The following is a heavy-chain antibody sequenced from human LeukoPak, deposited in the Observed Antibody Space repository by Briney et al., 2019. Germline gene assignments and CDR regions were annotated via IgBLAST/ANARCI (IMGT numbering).Heavy chain of an antibody. Sequence: SETLSLTCTVSGGSINTYFWSWIRQPAGKGLEWIGRINASGRTNYNPSLKSRVTISVDTSKNQFSLKLSSVTAADTAVYYCARRRTAMAYDAFDIWGQGTMVTVSS. V-gene: IGHV4-4*07. J-gene: IGHJ3*02. CDR1: GGSINTYF. CDR3: ARRRTAMAYDAFDI. CDR2: INASGRT. D-gene: IGHD5-18*01.